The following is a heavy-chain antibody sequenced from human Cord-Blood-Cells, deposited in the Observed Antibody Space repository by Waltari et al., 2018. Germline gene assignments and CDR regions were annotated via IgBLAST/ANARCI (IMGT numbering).Heavy chain of an antibody. CDR1: GDSVSSNSAA. CDR3: ARDLEITELSGGAFDI. D-gene: IGHD1-26*01. Sequence: QVQLQQSGPGLVKPSQTLSLTCAISGDSVSSNSAAWNWIRQSPSRGLEWLGRTYYRSKWYNDYAVSVKSRITINPDTSKNQVALQLNSVTPEDTAVYYCARDLEITELSGGAFDIWGQGTMVTVSS. CDR2: TYYRSKWYN. J-gene: IGHJ3*02. V-gene: IGHV6-1*01.